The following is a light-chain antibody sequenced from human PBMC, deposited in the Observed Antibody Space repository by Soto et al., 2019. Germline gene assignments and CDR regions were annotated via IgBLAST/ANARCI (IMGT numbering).Light chain of an antibody. J-gene: IGLJ2*01. CDR1: TSDVGGYDY. V-gene: IGLV2-14*01. CDR3: NSYTSSSTLDVI. CDR2: EVK. Sequence: QSALTQPASVSGSPGQSITISCTGTTSDVGGYDYVSWYQQHPGKAPKLMIYEVKKRPSGVSNRFSGSKSGNTASLTISGLQAEDEADYYCNSYTSSSTLDVIFGGGTKLNVL.